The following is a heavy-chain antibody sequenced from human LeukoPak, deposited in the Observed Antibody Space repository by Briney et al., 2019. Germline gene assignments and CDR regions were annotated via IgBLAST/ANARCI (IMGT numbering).Heavy chain of an antibody. J-gene: IGHJ6*03. D-gene: IGHD5-24*01. Sequence: ASVKVSCKASGGTFGSYAISWVRQAPGQGLEWMGGIIPIFGTANYAQKFQGRVTITADESTSTAYMELSSLRSEDTAVYYCARVKFGDGYNLGDYYYYYYYMDVWGKGTTVTVSS. CDR1: GGTFGSYA. CDR3: ARVKFGDGYNLGDYYYYYYYMDV. V-gene: IGHV1-69*13. CDR2: IIPIFGTA.